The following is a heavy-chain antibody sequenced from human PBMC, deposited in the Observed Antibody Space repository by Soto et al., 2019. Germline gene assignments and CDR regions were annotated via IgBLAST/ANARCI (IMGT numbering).Heavy chain of an antibody. CDR1: GFIFSNYA. J-gene: IGHJ3*02. CDR3: VKDKGGQYPRDALDT. CDR2: ISAIGIST. Sequence: EVQLLESGGGLVQPGGSVRLKCTTSGFIFSNYAMSWVRQAPGKGHEWVSGISAIGISTYYADSVKGRFTISRDSYKNTLYLQMDRLSAEDTAIDRCVKDKGGQYPRDALDTWGQGTVVTVSS. V-gene: IGHV3-23*01.